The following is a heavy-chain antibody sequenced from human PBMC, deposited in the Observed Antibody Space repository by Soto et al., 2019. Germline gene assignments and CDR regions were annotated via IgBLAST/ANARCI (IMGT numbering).Heavy chain of an antibody. J-gene: IGHJ4*02. CDR3: ARVTYYDILSAQGYFDY. D-gene: IGHD3-9*01. CDR1: GYTFSSYG. CDR2: ISAYKGNT. Sequence: QVQLVQSGAEVKKPGASVKVSCKASGYTFSSYGISWGRQAPGQGLEWMGWISAYKGNTNYAQKLRGRVTMTTDTYTSTAYMELRSLRSDDTAVYYCARVTYYDILSAQGYFDYWGQGTPVTVSS. V-gene: IGHV1-18*01.